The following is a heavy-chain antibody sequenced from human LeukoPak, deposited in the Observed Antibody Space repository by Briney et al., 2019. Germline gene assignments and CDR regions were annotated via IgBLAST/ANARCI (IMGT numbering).Heavy chain of an antibody. V-gene: IGHV4-39*07. J-gene: IGHJ5*02. CDR2: IYYSGST. D-gene: IGHD5-12*01. CDR1: GGSISSSSYY. CDR3: AREDIPPGYNWFDP. Sequence: SETLSLTCTVSGGSISSSSYYWGWIRQPPGKGLEWTGSIYYSGSTYYNPSLKSRVTISVDTSKNQFSLKLNSVTAADTAVYYCAREDIPPGYNWFDPWGQGTLVTVSS.